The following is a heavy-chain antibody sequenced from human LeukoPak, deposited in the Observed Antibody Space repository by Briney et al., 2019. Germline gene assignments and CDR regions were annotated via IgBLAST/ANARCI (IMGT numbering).Heavy chain of an antibody. Sequence: SGPALVKPTQTLTLTCTFSGFSLSTSGMCVSWIRQPPGKALEWLARIDWDDDKYYSTSLKTRLTISKDTSKNQVVLTMTNMDPVDTATYYCARSHCDSSGNYFTAPDYWGQGTLVTVSS. D-gene: IGHD3-22*01. V-gene: IGHV2-70*11. CDR3: ARSHCDSSGNYFTAPDY. CDR2: IDWDDDK. J-gene: IGHJ4*02. CDR1: GFSLSTSGMC.